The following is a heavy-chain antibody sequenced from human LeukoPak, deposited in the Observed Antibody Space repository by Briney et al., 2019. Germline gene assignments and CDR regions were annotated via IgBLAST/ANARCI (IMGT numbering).Heavy chain of an antibody. D-gene: IGHD2-21*01. CDR2: ISVTGDIT. Sequence: GGSLRLSCAASGFTFSSYAMSWLRQTPQKGLEWVSGISVTGDITYYADSVKGRFTTARDNSRTTLYLQLNSLRADGTAVYYCAKSHITRYPLQYYFDLWGQGAQVIVSS. CDR1: GFTFSSYA. J-gene: IGHJ4*02. V-gene: IGHV3-23*01. CDR3: AKSHITRYPLQYYFDL.